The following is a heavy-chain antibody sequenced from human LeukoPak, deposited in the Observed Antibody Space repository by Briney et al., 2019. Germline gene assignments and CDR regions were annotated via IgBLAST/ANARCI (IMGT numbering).Heavy chain of an antibody. CDR1: GFTFDDYA. Sequence: HPGGSLRLSCAASGFTFDDYAMHWVRQAPGKGLEWVSGISWNSGSIGYADSVKGRFTISRDNAKNSLYLQMNSLRAEDTALYYCAKAGHRYSSSFGVGGQGTLVTVSS. CDR2: ISWNSGSI. D-gene: IGHD6-13*01. J-gene: IGHJ4*02. V-gene: IGHV3-9*01. CDR3: AKAGHRYSSSFGV.